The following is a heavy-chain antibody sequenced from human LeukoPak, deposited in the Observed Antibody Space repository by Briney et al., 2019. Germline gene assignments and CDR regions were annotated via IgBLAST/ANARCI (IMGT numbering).Heavy chain of an antibody. CDR2: IYYSGST. CDR3: ARHLDIAASGTFDY. V-gene: IGHV4-59*08. Sequence: SETLSLTCTVSGGSISSRHWSWIRQPPGKEREWIGYIYYSGSTNYKPSLKSRVTISVDTSKNQFSLKLTSVTAADTAVYYCARHLDIAASGTFDYWGQGTLVTVSS. D-gene: IGHD6-13*01. J-gene: IGHJ4*02. CDR1: GGSISSRH.